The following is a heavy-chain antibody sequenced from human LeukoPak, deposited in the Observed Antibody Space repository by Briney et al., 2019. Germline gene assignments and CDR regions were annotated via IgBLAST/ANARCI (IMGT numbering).Heavy chain of an antibody. Sequence: PGGSLRLSCAASGFTFSSYSMNWVRQAPGKGLEWVSYISSSSSTIYYADSVKGRFTISRDNAKNSLYLQMNSLRAEDTAVYYCARDAEMATTYYFDYWGQGTLVTVSS. CDR1: GFTFSSYS. CDR2: ISSSSSTI. CDR3: ARDAEMATTYYFDY. J-gene: IGHJ4*02. V-gene: IGHV3-48*01. D-gene: IGHD5-24*01.